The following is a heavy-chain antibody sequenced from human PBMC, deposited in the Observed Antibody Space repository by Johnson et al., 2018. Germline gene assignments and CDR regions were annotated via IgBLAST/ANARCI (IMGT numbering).Heavy chain of an antibody. J-gene: IGHJ6*02. CDR1: GGSISSYY. CDR3: ARVNCIALSRGV. Sequence: QVQLQESGPGLVKPSETLSLTCTVSGGSISSYYWSWIRQPPGKGLEWIGYIYYSGSTNYNPALKSRVTISVDTSKNQFSLKLSSVTAADTAGDYCARVNCIALSRGVWGQGTTVTVSS. V-gene: IGHV4-59*01. D-gene: IGHD6-13*01. CDR2: IYYSGST.